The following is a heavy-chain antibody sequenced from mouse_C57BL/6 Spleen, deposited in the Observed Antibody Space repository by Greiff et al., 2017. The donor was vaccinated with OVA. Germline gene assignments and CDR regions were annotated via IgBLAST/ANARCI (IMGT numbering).Heavy chain of an antibody. CDR1: GFTFSDYG. D-gene: IGHD1-1*01. Sequence: EVKLVESGGGLVKPGGSLKLSCAASGFTFSDYGMHWVRQAPEKGLEWVAYISSGSSTIYYADTVKGRFTISRDNAKNTLFLQMTSLRSEDTAMYYCARGDYYGSRGAWFAYWGQGTLVTVSA. CDR3: ARGDYYGSRGAWFAY. V-gene: IGHV5-17*01. J-gene: IGHJ3*01. CDR2: ISSGSSTI.